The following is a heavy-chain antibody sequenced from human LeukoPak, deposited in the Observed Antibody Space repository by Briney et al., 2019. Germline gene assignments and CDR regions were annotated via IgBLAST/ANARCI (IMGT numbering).Heavy chain of an antibody. D-gene: IGHD4-23*01. CDR2: LSPSGASI. V-gene: IGHV3-23*01. Sequence: GGSLRLSCAAPGFTFSSYAMSWVRQAPGRGLEWVSSLSPSGASIYYADSVKGRFTISRDNSKNTLYLQMNNLRAEDTALYYCAAGPYGGNTPFDYWGPGTLVTISS. J-gene: IGHJ4*02. CDR3: AAGPYGGNTPFDY. CDR1: GFTFSSYA.